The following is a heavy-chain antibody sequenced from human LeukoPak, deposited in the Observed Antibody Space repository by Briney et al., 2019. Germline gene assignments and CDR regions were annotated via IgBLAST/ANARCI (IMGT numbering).Heavy chain of an antibody. Sequence: PSETLSLTCTVSGGSISSYYWSWIRQPPGKGLEWIGEINHSGSTNYNPSLKSRVTISVDTSKNQFSLKLSSVTAADTAVYYCAHVITTVDYWGQGTLVTVSS. CDR3: AHVITTVDY. V-gene: IGHV4-34*01. CDR2: INHSGST. J-gene: IGHJ4*02. D-gene: IGHD3-22*01. CDR1: GGSISSYY.